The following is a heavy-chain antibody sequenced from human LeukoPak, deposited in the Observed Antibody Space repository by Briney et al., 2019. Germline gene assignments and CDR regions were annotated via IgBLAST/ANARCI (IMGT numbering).Heavy chain of an antibody. V-gene: IGHV3-74*01. CDR2: INPDGTMS. D-gene: IGHD1-7*01. CDR3: VRALTGTDDF. CDR1: AFSFSTSW. Sequence: GGSLRLSCAASAFSFSTSWMHWVRQPPGKGLAWVSRINPDGTMSNYMDSVKGRFTISRDNAKNTLYLQMNSLRVEDTAVYYCVRALTGTDDFWGQGTLVTVSS. J-gene: IGHJ4*02.